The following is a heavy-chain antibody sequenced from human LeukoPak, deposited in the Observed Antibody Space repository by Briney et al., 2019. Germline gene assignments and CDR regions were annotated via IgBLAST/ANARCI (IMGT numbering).Heavy chain of an antibody. CDR3: VRDIPQAY. D-gene: IGHD2-21*01. CDR2: IWYDGSKK. CDR1: GLTFSGHG. Sequence: GGSLRLSCAASGLTFSGHGMHWIRQAPGRGLEWVAVIWYDGSKKYYGDSVKGRFTISRDDSKNTLYLQMNSLRAEDTAVYYCVRDIPQAYWGQGTLVTVSS. V-gene: IGHV3-33*01. J-gene: IGHJ4*02.